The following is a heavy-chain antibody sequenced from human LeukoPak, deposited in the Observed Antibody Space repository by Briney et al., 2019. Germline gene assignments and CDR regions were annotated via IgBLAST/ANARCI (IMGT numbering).Heavy chain of an antibody. D-gene: IGHD6-19*01. V-gene: IGHV6-1*01. CDR1: GDGVSSNIAA. CDR3: ASGWALS. J-gene: IGHJ5*02. Sequence: SQTLSLTCAISGDGVSSNIAAWNWIRQSPSRGLEWLGRTYFRSKWETDYADSVKGRINVDADTSNNQFSLHLKSVTPEDTAVYYCASGWALSWGQGTLVTVSS. CDR2: TYFRSKWET.